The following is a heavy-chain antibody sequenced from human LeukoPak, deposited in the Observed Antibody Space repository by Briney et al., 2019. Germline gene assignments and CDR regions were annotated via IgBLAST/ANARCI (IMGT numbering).Heavy chain of an antibody. CDR2: IWYDGSNK. CDR1: GFTFRSYG. Sequence: GRSLRLSCAASGFTFRSYGMYWVHQAPGKGLEWVAVIWYDGSNKYYADSVKGRFTISRDNSKNTLYVQMNSLRAEDTAVYYCATVRGASGSYYIDYWGQGTLVTVSS. J-gene: IGHJ4*02. V-gene: IGHV3-33*01. CDR3: ATVRGASGSYYIDY. D-gene: IGHD1-26*01.